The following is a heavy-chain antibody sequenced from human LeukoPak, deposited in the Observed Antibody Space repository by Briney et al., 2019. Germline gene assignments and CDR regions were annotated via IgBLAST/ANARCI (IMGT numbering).Heavy chain of an antibody. D-gene: IGHD4-17*01. J-gene: IGHJ3*02. CDR2: IYSGGST. CDR1: GFTVSSNY. Sequence: PGGSLRLSCAASGFTVSSNYMSWVRQAPGKGLEWVSVIYSGGSTYYADSVKGRFTISRDNSKNTLYLQMNSLRAEDTAVYYCAREIAYGDPQAFDIWGQGTMVTVSS. V-gene: IGHV3-53*01. CDR3: AREIAYGDPQAFDI.